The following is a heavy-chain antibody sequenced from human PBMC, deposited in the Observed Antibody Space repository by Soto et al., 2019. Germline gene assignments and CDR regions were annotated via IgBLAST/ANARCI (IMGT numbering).Heavy chain of an antibody. CDR3: ARGRGYSYNYYYYGMDV. CDR1: GGSFSGYY. V-gene: IGHV4-34*01. D-gene: IGHD5-18*01. Sequence: SETLSLTCAVYGGSFSGYYWSWIRQPPGKGLEWIGEINHSGSTNYNPSLKSLVTISVDTSKNQFSLKLSSVTAADTAVYYCARGRGYSYNYYYYGMDVWGQGTTVTVSS. J-gene: IGHJ6*02. CDR2: INHSGST.